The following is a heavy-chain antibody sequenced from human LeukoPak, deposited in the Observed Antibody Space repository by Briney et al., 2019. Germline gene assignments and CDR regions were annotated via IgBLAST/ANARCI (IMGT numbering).Heavy chain of an antibody. CDR2: IYYSGST. Sequence: SETLSLTCTVSGGSISSGGYYWSWIRQHPGKGLEWIGYIYYSGSTYYNPSLKSRVTISVDTSKNQFSLKLSSVTAADTAVYYCARFGAGYDFWSGYISYYYYYMDVWGKGTTVTVSS. D-gene: IGHD3-3*01. J-gene: IGHJ6*03. CDR3: ARFGAGYDFWSGYISYYYYYMDV. V-gene: IGHV4-31*03. CDR1: GGSISSGGYY.